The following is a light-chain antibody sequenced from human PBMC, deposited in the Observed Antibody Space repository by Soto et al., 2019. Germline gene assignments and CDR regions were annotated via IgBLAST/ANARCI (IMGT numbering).Light chain of an antibody. CDR1: NFGSKS. CDR2: DDT. J-gene: IGLJ2*01. V-gene: IGLV3-21*02. CDR3: QVWESSGDHVL. Sequence: SYELTQPPSVSVAPGQTARITCGGNNFGSKSVHWYQQKSGQAPVLVVYDDTDRPSGIPERLSGSKSGNTATLTISRVEAGDEADYYCQVWESSGDHVLFGGGTKLTVL.